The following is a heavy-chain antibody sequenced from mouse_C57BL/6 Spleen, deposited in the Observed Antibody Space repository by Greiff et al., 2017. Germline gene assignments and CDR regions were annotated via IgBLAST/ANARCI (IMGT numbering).Heavy chain of an antibody. CDR2: LYPGDGDT. D-gene: IGHD4-1*01. V-gene: IGHV1-82*01. CDR3: ARPALGDWYFDV. Sequence: VQLQQSGPELVKPGASVKISCKASGYAFSSSWMNWVKQRPGKGLEWIGRLYPGDGDTNYTGKFKGKATLTADKSSSTAYMQLSSLTSEDSAVYFCARPALGDWYFDVWGTGTTVTVSS. J-gene: IGHJ1*03. CDR1: GYAFSSSW.